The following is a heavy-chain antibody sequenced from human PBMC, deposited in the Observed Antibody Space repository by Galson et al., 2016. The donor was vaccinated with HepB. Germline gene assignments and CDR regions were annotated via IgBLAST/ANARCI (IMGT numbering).Heavy chain of an antibody. Sequence: SVKVSCKASGYTFTSYGISWVRQAPGQGLEWMGWISPYNVNTKYARNVQSRVTMTTDTSTSTAYMELGSLRSDDTAVYYCARDTHPHDFWSGSYNTWGQGTLVTVSS. D-gene: IGHD3-3*01. CDR2: ISPYNVNT. J-gene: IGHJ5*02. V-gene: IGHV1-18*04. CDR1: GYTFTSYG. CDR3: ARDTHPHDFWSGSYNT.